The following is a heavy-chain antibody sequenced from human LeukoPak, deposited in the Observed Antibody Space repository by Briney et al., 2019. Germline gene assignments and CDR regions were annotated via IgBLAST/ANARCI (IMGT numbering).Heavy chain of an antibody. D-gene: IGHD2-21*02. J-gene: IGHJ4*02. CDR1: GFTFSSYW. Sequence: GSLRLSCAASGFTFSSYWMRWVRQPPGKGLEWIGSIHYSGSTYYNPSLKSRVTISVDTSKNQFSLKLSSVNAADTAVYYCASLSEIITAWNYFDYWGQGTLVTVSS. V-gene: IGHV4-39*01. CDR2: IHYSGST. CDR3: ASLSEIITAWNYFDY.